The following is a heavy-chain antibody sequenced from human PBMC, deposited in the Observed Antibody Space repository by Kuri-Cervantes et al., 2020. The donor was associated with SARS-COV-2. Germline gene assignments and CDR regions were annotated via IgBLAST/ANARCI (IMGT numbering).Heavy chain of an antibody. CDR2: IIPIFAKA. Sequence: SVKVSCKASGGTFSSYAISWVRQAPGQGLEWMGGIIPIFAKANYAQKFQGRVTITADQSTSTAYMELSSLRSEDTAVYYCARGPGLSDSGGYYYFYWGQGTLVTVSS. V-gene: IGHV1-69*13. CDR1: GGTFSSYA. D-gene: IGHD3-22*01. J-gene: IGHJ4*02. CDR3: ARGPGLSDSGGYYYFY.